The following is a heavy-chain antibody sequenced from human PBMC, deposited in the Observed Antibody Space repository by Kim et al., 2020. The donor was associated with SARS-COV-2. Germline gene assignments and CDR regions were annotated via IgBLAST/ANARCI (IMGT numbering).Heavy chain of an antibody. CDR1: GYTFTDYY. CDR2: INPNSGAT. D-gene: IGHD3-3*01. CDR3: ARDKEGGVLRFLEWLSSFEY. Sequence: ASVKVSCKASGYTFTDYYMHWVRQAPGQGLEWMGWINPNSGATKHAQKFQGRVTMTRDTSINTAYMELSSLRSDDTAVYYSARDKEGGVLRFLEWLSSFEYWGQGTLVTVSS. V-gene: IGHV1-2*02. J-gene: IGHJ4*02.